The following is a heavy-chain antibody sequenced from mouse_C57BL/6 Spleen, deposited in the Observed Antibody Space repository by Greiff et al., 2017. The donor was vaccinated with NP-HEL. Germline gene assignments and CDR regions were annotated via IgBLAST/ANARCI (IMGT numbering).Heavy chain of an antibody. V-gene: IGHV10-1*01. J-gene: IGHJ1*03. CDR3: VRTYYGYWYFDV. D-gene: IGHD2-10*01. CDR1: GFSFNTYA. CDR2: IRSKSNNYAT. Sequence: GGGLVQPKGSLKLSCAASGFSFNTYAMNWVRQAPGKGLEWVARIRSKSNNYATYYADSVKDRFTISRDDSESMLYLQMNNLKTEDTAMYYCVRTYYGYWYFDVWGTGTTVTVSS.